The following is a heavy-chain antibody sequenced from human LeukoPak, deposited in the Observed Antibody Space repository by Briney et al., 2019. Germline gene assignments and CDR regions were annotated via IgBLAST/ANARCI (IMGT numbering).Heavy chain of an antibody. Sequence: SQTLSLTVAISGDRVFTNSAAWNWIRKSPSRALEWLGRTYYRSKWYNDYAVSVKSRITINPDTSKNQFSLQLNSVTPEDTAVYYCARDVGTSWYYYGMDVWGQGTTVTVSS. CDR1: GDRVFTNSAA. D-gene: IGHD1-1*01. V-gene: IGHV6-1*01. J-gene: IGHJ6*02. CDR2: TYYRSKWYN. CDR3: ARDVGTSWYYYGMDV.